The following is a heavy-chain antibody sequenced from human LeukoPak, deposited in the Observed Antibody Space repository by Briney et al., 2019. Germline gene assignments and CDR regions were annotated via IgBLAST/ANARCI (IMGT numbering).Heavy chain of an antibody. J-gene: IGHJ4*02. CDR1: GFTFSSYA. V-gene: IGHV3-23*01. Sequence: GGYLRLYCAASGFTFSSYAMSWVRQAPGKGLEWVSAISGSGGSTYYADSVKGRFTISRDNSKNTLYLQMNSLRAEDTAVYYCAKDSRGYYDYVWGSYLRGWGQGTLVTVSS. D-gene: IGHD3-16*02. CDR3: AKDSRGYYDYVWGSYLRG. CDR2: ISGSGGST.